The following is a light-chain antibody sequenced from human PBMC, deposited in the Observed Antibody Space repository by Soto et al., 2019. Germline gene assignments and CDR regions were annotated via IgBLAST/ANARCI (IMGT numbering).Light chain of an antibody. CDR2: AAS. V-gene: IGKV1-27*01. CDR1: QGISNY. Sequence: DIQMTQSPSSLSASVGDRVTITCRASQGISNYLAWYQQKPGTAPKLLIYAASALQSGVPSRFGGSGSGTDSTLNINRLQPEEVATYYCQKYNSASLTFGGGTKVEIK. CDR3: QKYNSASLT. J-gene: IGKJ4*01.